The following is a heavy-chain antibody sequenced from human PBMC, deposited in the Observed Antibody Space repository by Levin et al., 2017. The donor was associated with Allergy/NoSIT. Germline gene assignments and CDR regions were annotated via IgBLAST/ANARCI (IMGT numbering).Heavy chain of an antibody. Sequence: GGSLRLSCAASGFTFSTYTMHWVRQAPGKGLEWVAVISNDGTNGYYAESVKGRFTISRDNSKNTLYLQMNSLRPEDTAVFHCARDLAGGGMDGWGQGTTVTVSS. J-gene: IGHJ6*02. CDR1: GFTFSTYT. CDR2: ISNDGTNG. V-gene: IGHV3-30-3*01. D-gene: IGHD1-14*01. CDR3: ARDLAGGGMDG.